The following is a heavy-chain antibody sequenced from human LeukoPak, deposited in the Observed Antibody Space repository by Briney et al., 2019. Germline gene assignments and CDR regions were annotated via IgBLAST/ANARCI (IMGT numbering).Heavy chain of an antibody. J-gene: IGHJ4*02. CDR3: AKGTSGGTYYALGY. D-gene: IGHD1-26*01. Sequence: GGSLRLSCAASGFTFSSYAMSWVRQAPGKGLEWVSRINSDGSSTSYADSVKGRFTISRDNAKNTLYLQMNSLRAEDTAVYYCAKGTSGGTYYALGYWGQGTLVTVSS. CDR1: GFTFSSYA. V-gene: IGHV3-74*01. CDR2: INSDGSST.